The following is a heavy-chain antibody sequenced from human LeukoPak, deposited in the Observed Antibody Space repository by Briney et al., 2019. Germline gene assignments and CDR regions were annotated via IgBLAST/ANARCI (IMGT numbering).Heavy chain of an antibody. Sequence: SETLSLTCTVSGGSISSYYWSWIRQPAGKGLEWSGRIYTSGSTNYNPSLKSRVTMSVDTSKNQFSLKLSSVTAADTAVYYCARAVATARRNWFDPWGQGTPVTVSS. CDR1: GGSISSYY. V-gene: IGHV4-4*07. CDR3: ARAVATARRNWFDP. CDR2: IYTSGST. J-gene: IGHJ5*02. D-gene: IGHD5-12*01.